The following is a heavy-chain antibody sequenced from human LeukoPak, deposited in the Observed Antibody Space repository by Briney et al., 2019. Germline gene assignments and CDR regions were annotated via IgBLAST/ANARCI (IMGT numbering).Heavy chain of an antibody. CDR3: ARGHLGTIFGVVTSASDV. CDR2: INHSVST. Sequence: PSETLSLTCAVSGGSFSGYYWSWIRQPPGKGLEWIGEINHSVSTNYNPSLKSRVTISVDTSKNQFSLKLSSVTAADTAVYYCARGHLGTIFGVVTSASDVWGKGTTVTVSS. D-gene: IGHD3-3*01. V-gene: IGHV4-34*01. CDR1: GGSFSGYY. J-gene: IGHJ6*04.